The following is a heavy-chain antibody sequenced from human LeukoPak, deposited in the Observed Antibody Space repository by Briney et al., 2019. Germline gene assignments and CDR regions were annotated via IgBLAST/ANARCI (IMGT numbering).Heavy chain of an antibody. J-gene: IGHJ3*02. V-gene: IGHV4-59*01. CDR2: MYYSGST. CDR1: GVAISFYY. Sequence: PSETLSLTCTVSGVAISFYYWSWIRQPPGKGLDWIAYMYYSGSTNYNPSLKSRVFISLDTSKNQFSLTLTSVTAADTAVYYCARGGSIVGATPHDTFDIWGQGTMVTVSS. D-gene: IGHD1-26*01. CDR3: ARGGSIVGATPHDTFDI.